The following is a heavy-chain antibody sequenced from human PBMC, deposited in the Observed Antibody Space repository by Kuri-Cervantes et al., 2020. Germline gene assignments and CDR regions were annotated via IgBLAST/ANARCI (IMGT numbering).Heavy chain of an antibody. CDR3: GGGYYDSSGYYLGVGY. Sequence: GESLKISCAASGFTFDDYGMSWVRQAPGKGLEWVSYISSSGSSIYYADSVKGRFTMSRDNAKNSLYLQMNSLRAEDTAVYYCGGGYYDSSGYYLGVGYWGQGTLVTVSS. V-gene: IGHV3-11*01. CDR2: ISSSGSSI. J-gene: IGHJ4*02. D-gene: IGHD3-22*01. CDR1: GFTFDDYG.